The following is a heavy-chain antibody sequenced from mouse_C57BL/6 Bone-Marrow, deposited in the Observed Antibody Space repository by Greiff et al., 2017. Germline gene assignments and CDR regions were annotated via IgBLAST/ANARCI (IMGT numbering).Heavy chain of an antibody. D-gene: IGHD1-1*01. CDR2: IYPRSGNT. CDR1: GYTFTSYG. CDR3: TRKLRAY. Sequence: LVESGAELARPGASVKLSCKASGYTFTSYGISWVKQRTGQGLEWIGEIYPRSGNTYYNEKFKGKATLTADKSSSTAYMELRSLTSEDSAVYFCTRKLRAYWGQGTLVTVSA. V-gene: IGHV1-81*01. J-gene: IGHJ3*01.